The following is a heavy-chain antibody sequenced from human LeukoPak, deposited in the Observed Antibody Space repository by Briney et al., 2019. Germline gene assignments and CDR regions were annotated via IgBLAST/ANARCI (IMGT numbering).Heavy chain of an antibody. V-gene: IGHV3-30*03. Sequence: GRSLRLSCAASGFSFNNYVMHWVRQAPGKGLEWVALISNDGSNKYYADSVKGRFTISRDNSKNTLYLQMDSLRAEDTVVYYCATHHGGELRGPFDYCGQGNLVTASS. CDR2: ISNDGSNK. CDR3: ATHHGGELRGPFDY. J-gene: IGHJ4*02. D-gene: IGHD1-7*01. CDR1: GFSFNNYV.